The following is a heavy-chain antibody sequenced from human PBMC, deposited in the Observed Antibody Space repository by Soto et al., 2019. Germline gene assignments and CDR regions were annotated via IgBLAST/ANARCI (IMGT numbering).Heavy chain of an antibody. J-gene: IGHJ4*02. CDR1: GGTFSRYT. CDR3: ACDVNVGVVYFHH. D-gene: IGHD2-15*01. V-gene: IGHV1-69*02. CDR2: IIPTLGLP. Sequence: QVQLVQSGAEVKKPGSSVKVSCMASGGTFSRYTISWVRQAPGQGLQWMGRIIPTLGLPNYAQEFQDRVTITAEKSTNRVYMDLSSLRSEDTAIYYCACDVNVGVVYFHHWGQGTVVTVSS.